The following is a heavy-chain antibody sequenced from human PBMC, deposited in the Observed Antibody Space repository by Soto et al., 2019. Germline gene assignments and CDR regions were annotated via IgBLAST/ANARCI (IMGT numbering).Heavy chain of an antibody. J-gene: IGHJ4*02. CDR3: ARLPHDGHNQPFDY. V-gene: IGHV2-70*01. CDR2: VDGDDEN. D-gene: IGHD3-16*01. CDR1: GFSLSTSGMC. Sequence: SGPTLVNPTQTLTLTCTFSGFSLSTSGMCVSWIRQPPGKALERLYSVDGDDENNISTSLKKRLTNSKNTTKKQVDLTMTNFDPVDTDTYYCARLPHDGHNQPFDYWGQGTLVTVSS.